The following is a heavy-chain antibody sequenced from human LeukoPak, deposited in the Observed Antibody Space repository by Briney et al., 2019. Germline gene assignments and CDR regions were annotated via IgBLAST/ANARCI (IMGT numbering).Heavy chain of an antibody. J-gene: IGHJ4*02. CDR2: IIPIFGTA. CDR1: GGTFSSYA. CDR3: ARGSPDTAMVERGDYFDY. V-gene: IGHV1-69*05. Sequence: SGKVSCKASGGTFSSYAISWVRQAPGQGLEWMGGIIPIFGTANYAQKFQGRVTITTDESTSTAYMELSSLRSEDTAVYYCARGSPDTAMVERGDYFDYWGQGTLVTVSS. D-gene: IGHD5-18*01.